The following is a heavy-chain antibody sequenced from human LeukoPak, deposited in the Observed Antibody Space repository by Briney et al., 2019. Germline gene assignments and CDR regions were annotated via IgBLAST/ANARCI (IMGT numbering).Heavy chain of an antibody. CDR2: ISYDGSNK. D-gene: IGHD3-10*01. J-gene: IGHJ4*02. Sequence: GRSLRLSCAASGFTFSSYGMHWVRQAPGEGLEWVAVISYDGSNKYYADSVRGRFTISRDNSKNTLYLQMNSLRVEDTAVYYCANLFGGFDYWGQGTLVTVSS. V-gene: IGHV3-30*18. CDR3: ANLFGGFDY. CDR1: GFTFSSYG.